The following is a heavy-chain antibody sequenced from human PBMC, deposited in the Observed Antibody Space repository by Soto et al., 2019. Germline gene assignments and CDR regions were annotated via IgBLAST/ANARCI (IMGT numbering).Heavy chain of an antibody. Sequence: ERXYLTCPVSGGSITSRSYYWGWIRQPPGKGLEWIGSVYSSGITYYNPSLKSRVTISVDTSKNQFSLKLSSVTAADTAVYYCYYYGMDVWGQGTTVTV. CDR2: VYSSGIT. V-gene: IGHV4-39*01. CDR3: YYYGMDV. J-gene: IGHJ6*02. CDR1: GGSITSRSYY.